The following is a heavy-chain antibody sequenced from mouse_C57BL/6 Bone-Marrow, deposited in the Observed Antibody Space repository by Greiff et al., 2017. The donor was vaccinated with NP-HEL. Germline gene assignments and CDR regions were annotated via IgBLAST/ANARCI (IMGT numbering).Heavy chain of an antibody. J-gene: IGHJ2*01. CDR2: IDPETGGT. CDR1: GYTFTDYE. Sequence: VKLMESGAELVRPGASVTLSCKASGYTFTDYEMHWVKQTPVHGLEWIGAIDPETGGTAYNQKFKGKAILTADKSSSAAYMELRSLTSEDSAVYYCTREGFYYGSSAYYFDYWGQGTTLTVSS. CDR3: TREGFYYGSSAYYFDY. V-gene: IGHV1-15*01. D-gene: IGHD1-1*01.